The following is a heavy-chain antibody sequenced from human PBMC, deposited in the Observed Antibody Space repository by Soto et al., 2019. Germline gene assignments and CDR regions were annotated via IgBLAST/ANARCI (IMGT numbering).Heavy chain of an antibody. CDR2: IITIFGTA. CDR3: ARGGSSARRIADYYYGMYV. Sequence: QVQLVQSGAEVKKPGSSVKVSCKASGVTFSSYAISWVRQAPEQGLEWMGGIITIFGTANYAQKFQGRVTITADESTSTAYMELSSLRSEDTAVYYCARGGSSARRIADYYYGMYVWGQGTTVTVSS. V-gene: IGHV1-69*01. D-gene: IGHD6-25*01. J-gene: IGHJ6*02. CDR1: GVTFSSYA.